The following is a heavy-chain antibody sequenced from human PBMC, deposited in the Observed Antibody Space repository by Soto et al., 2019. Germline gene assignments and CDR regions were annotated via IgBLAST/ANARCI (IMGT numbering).Heavy chain of an antibody. Sequence: QVQLVQSGAGVKKPGASVKVSCKASGYTFTSYGISWVRQAPGQGLEWMGWISAYNGNTNYAQKLQGRVTMTTDTSTSTAYMELRSLRSDDTAVYYCARDRSSSSWYGGRWFDPWGQGTLVTVSS. V-gene: IGHV1-18*01. CDR2: ISAYNGNT. CDR1: GYTFTSYG. CDR3: ARDRSSSSWYGGRWFDP. J-gene: IGHJ5*02. D-gene: IGHD6-13*01.